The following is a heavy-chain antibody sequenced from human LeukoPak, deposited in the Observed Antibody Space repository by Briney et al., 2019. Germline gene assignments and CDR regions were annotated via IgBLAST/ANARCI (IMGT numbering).Heavy chain of an antibody. D-gene: IGHD3-3*01. CDR2: ITGNSVRT. CDR3: ANPSREWVIYAFDI. CDR1: GFTFNNYA. J-gene: IGHJ3*02. V-gene: IGHV3-23*01. Sequence: PGGSLRLSCAASGFTFNNYAMNWVRQAPGKGLEWVSGITGNSVRTYYAASVKGRFTISRDNSKNTLFLQMNSLRAEDTAIYYCANPSREWVIYAFDIWGQGTVVTVSS.